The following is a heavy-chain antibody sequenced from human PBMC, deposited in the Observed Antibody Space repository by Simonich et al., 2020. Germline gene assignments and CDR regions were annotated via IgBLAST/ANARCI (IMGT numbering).Heavy chain of an antibody. J-gene: IGHJ4*02. CDR3: ARDREVYGSGSYYNY. CDR1: GFTFSSYW. D-gene: IGHD3-10*01. CDR2: INQKGSEK. Sequence: EVQLVESGGGLVQPGGSLRLSCAASGFTFSSYWMSWVRQAQGKGLEWVAKINQKGSEKYYVDSVKGRFTISRDNAKNSLYLQMNSLRAEDTAVYYCARDREVYGSGSYYNYWGQGTLVTVSS. V-gene: IGHV3-7*01.